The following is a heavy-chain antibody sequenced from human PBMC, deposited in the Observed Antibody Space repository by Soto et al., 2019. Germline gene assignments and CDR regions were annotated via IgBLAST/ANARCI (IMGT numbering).Heavy chain of an antibody. V-gene: IGHV4-4*07. Sequence: SETLSLTCTVSGGSISSYYWSWIRQPAGKGLEWIGRIYTSGSTNYNPSLKSRVTMSVDTSKNQFSLKLSSVTAADTAVYYCARAGITMVGGVSHYYGMDVWGQGTTVTVYS. CDR1: GGSISSYY. D-gene: IGHD3-10*01. CDR3: ARAGITMVGGVSHYYGMDV. J-gene: IGHJ6*02. CDR2: IYTSGST.